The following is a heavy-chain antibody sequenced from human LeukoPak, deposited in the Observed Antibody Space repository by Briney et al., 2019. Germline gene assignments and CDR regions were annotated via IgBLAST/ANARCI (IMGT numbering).Heavy chain of an antibody. CDR2: INPNSGGT. Sequence: ASVKLSCTASGYTFTGYYMHWVRQAPGPGLEWMGWINPNSGGTNYAQKFQGRVNMTRDTSVSTAYMELSRLRSDDTAVYYCARPIAGSSSWYVEAFAIWGQGTMVTVSS. CDR1: GYTFTGYY. V-gene: IGHV1-2*02. CDR3: ARPIAGSSSWYVEAFAI. D-gene: IGHD6-13*01. J-gene: IGHJ3*02.